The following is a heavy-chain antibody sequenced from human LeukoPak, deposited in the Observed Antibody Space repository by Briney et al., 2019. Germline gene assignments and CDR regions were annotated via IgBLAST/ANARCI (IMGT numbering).Heavy chain of an antibody. CDR3: ARNKRRSYYDILTGYYYFDY. Sequence: PSETLSLTCAVYGGSFSGFYWNWIRQPPGKGLEWIGEINHSGSTNYNPSLKSRVTISVDTSKNQFSLKLSSVTAADTAVYYCARNKRRSYYDILTGYYYFDYWGQGTLVTVSS. CDR2: INHSGST. D-gene: IGHD3-9*01. J-gene: IGHJ4*02. V-gene: IGHV4-34*01. CDR1: GGSFSGFY.